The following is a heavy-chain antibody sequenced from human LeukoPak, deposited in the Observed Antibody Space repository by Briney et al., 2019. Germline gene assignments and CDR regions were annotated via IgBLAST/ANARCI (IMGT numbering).Heavy chain of an antibody. CDR2: IGAYNGNT. D-gene: IGHD3-10*01. Sequence: ASVKVSCKASGYTFTSYGITWVRQAPGQGLEWMGWIGAYNGNTNYAQKFQGRVTMTTDTSTSTAYMELRSLRSDDTAVYYCAREGDNYYYMDVWGKGTTVTVSS. J-gene: IGHJ6*03. CDR3: AREGDNYYYMDV. CDR1: GYTFTSYG. V-gene: IGHV1-18*01.